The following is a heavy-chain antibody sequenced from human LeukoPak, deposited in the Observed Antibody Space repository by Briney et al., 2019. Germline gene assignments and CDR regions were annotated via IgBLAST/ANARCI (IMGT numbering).Heavy chain of an antibody. CDR2: VYPGDSNT. CDR1: GHIFTTYW. D-gene: IGHD6-13*01. Sequence: GESLKISCQGYGHIFTTYWIAWVRQMPGKGLEWMGIVYPGDSNTRYSPSFQGQVTISADKSITTAYLQWSSLKASDTVMYFCARRSAANAFDIWGQGTMVTVSS. V-gene: IGHV5-51*01. CDR3: ARRSAANAFDI. J-gene: IGHJ3*02.